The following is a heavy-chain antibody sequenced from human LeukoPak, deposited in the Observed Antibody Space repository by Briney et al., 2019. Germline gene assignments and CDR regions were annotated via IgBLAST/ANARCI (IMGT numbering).Heavy chain of an antibody. CDR1: GYTFTSYY. CDR3: ARPPIKGRAAAGTGAFDI. D-gene: IGHD6-13*01. Sequence: ASVKVSCKASGYTFTSYYMHWVRQAPGQGLEWMGIINPSGGSTSYAQKFQGRVTMTRDTSTSTVYMELSSLRSEDTAVYYCARPPIKGRAAAGTGAFDIWGQGTMVTVSS. V-gene: IGHV1-46*01. J-gene: IGHJ3*02. CDR2: INPSGGST.